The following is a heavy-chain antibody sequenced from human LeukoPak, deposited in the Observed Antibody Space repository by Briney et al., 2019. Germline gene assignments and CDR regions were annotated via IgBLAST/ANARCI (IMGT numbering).Heavy chain of an antibody. J-gene: IGHJ5*02. Sequence: ASVKVSCKASGYTFTSYGISWVRQAPGQGLEWMGWISAYNGNTNYAQKLQGRVTMTTDTSTSTAYMELRSLRSEDTAVYYCARGEVVTAISNWFDPWGQGTLVTVSS. CDR2: ISAYNGNT. CDR3: ARGEVVTAISNWFDP. CDR1: GYTFTSYG. D-gene: IGHD2-21*02. V-gene: IGHV1-18*01.